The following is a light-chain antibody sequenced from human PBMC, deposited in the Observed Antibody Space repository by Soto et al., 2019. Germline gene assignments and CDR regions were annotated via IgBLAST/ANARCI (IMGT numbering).Light chain of an antibody. CDR3: AAWDDSLNGYWV. Sequence: QSVLTQPPSASGTPGQRVTISCSGSSSNIGTNTVNWYQQVPGTAPRLLIYFNNQRPSGVPDRFSGSKSGTSASLAISGLQSEDEAVYFCAAWDDSLNGYWVFGGGTKLTVL. J-gene: IGLJ3*02. V-gene: IGLV1-44*01. CDR1: SSNIGTNT. CDR2: FNN.